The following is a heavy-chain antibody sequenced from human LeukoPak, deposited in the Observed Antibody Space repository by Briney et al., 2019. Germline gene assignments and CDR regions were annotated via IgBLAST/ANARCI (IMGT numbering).Heavy chain of an antibody. V-gene: IGHV3-30*18. CDR2: ISYDGSNK. Sequence: GGPLRLSCAASGFTFSSYGMHWVRQAPGKGLEWVAVISYDGSNKYYADSVKGRFTISRDNSKNTLYLQMNSLRAEDTAVYYCAKVYYYGSGSYPALDYWGQGTLVTVSS. D-gene: IGHD3-10*01. CDR3: AKVYYYGSGSYPALDY. J-gene: IGHJ4*02. CDR1: GFTFSSYG.